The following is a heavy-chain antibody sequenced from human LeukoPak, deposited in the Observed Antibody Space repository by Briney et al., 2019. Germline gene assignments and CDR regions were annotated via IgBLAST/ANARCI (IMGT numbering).Heavy chain of an antibody. CDR3: AKVGELRYFEWSPDY. Sequence: GGSLRLSCAASGFTFSSYGMHWVRQAPGKGLEWVAFIRYDGSNKYYADSVKGRFTISRDNSKNTLLLQMISLRADDTAVYYCAKVGELRYFEWSPDYWGQGTLLTVSS. D-gene: IGHD3-9*01. CDR2: IRYDGSNK. V-gene: IGHV3-30*02. J-gene: IGHJ4*02. CDR1: GFTFSSYG.